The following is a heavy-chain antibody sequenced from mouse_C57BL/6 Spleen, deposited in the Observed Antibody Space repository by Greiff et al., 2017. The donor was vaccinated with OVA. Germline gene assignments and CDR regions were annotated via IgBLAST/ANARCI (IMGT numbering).Heavy chain of an antibody. V-gene: IGHV1-64*01. Sequence: QVQLQQPGAELVKPGASVKLSCKASGYTFTSYWMHWVKQRPGQGLEWIGMIHPDGGSTKYNEKFKSKATLTVDKSSSTAYMQRSSLTCEDSAVYYGARSTTVVVSDVWGTGTTVTVSS. CDR3: ARSTTVVVSDV. CDR1: GYTFTSYW. CDR2: IHPDGGST. D-gene: IGHD1-1*01. J-gene: IGHJ1*03.